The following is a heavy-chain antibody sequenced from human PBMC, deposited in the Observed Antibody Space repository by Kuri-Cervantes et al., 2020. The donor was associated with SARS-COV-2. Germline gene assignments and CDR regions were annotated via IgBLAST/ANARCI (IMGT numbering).Heavy chain of an antibody. Sequence: GSLRLSCAASGFTVSSNYMSWVRQAPGKGLEWVSVIYSGGNTDYADSVKGRFTISRDNSKNTLYLQMNSLRAEDTAVYYCARLRQVRTIRDIVVVPANRHPGDYWGQGTLVTVSS. CDR3: ARLRQVRTIRDIVVVPANRHPGDY. CDR2: IYSGGNT. D-gene: IGHD2-2*01. V-gene: IGHV3-66*02. CDR1: GFTVSSNY. J-gene: IGHJ4*02.